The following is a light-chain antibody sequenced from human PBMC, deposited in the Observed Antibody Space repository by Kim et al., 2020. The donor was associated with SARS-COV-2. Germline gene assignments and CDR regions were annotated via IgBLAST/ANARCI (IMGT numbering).Light chain of an antibody. Sequence: GQSTASSCSGTSSDVGGYTYVSQYKQHPGKAPKLMIYDVSNRPSGVSNRFSGSKSGNTASLTISGLQAEAEDDYYCSSYTSSSTLEIGGGTQLTVL. CDR3: SSYTSSSTLE. J-gene: IGLJ2*01. V-gene: IGLV2-14*03. CDR2: DVS. CDR1: SSDVGGYTY.